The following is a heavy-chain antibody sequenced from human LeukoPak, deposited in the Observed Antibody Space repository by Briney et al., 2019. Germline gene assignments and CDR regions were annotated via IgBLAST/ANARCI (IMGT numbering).Heavy chain of an antibody. CDR1: GFTLSSLW. CDR2: VYGDGSST. J-gene: IGHJ4*02. V-gene: IGHV3-74*01. D-gene: IGHD3-10*01. Sequence: GGPLRLSCAACGFTLSSLWMLWVREARGKGREWVLRVYGDGSSTNYADSVKARFTISRDNSKNTVYLQMNSLRVEDTAVYYCASPRSGGYFDYWGQGTLVTVSS. CDR3: ASPRSGGYFDY.